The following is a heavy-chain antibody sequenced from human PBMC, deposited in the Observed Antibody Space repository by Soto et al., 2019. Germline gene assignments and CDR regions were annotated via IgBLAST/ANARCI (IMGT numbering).Heavy chain of an antibody. CDR3: ARESKYDTSGYPPWFAP. Sequence: QVQLQESGPGLVKPSQTLSLTCTVSVASISSGGYYWSWIRQHPGEVLEWIGYIYYSGSTSYNPSIKRRVTISVVTAKNQFSLKLRSVTAADTAVYYCARESKYDTSGYPPWFAPWGQGTLVTVSS. CDR1: VASISSGGYY. D-gene: IGHD3-22*01. CDR2: IYYSGST. J-gene: IGHJ5*02. V-gene: IGHV4-31*03.